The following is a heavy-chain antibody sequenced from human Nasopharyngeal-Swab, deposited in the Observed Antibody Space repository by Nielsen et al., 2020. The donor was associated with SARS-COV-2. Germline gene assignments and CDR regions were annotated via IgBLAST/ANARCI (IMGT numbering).Heavy chain of an antibody. CDR2: INPSGGST. CDR3: ARDLRITIFGVVPYGMDV. Sequence: ASVKVSCKASGYTFTSYYMHWVRQAPGQGLEWMGIINPSGGSTSYAQKFQGRVTITRDTSASTAYMELSSLRSEDTAVYYCARDLRITIFGVVPYGMDVWGQGTTVTVSS. J-gene: IGHJ6*02. V-gene: IGHV1-46*01. D-gene: IGHD3-3*01. CDR1: GYTFTSYY.